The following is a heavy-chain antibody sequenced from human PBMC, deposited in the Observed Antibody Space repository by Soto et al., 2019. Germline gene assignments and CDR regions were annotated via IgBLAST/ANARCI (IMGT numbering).Heavy chain of an antibody. D-gene: IGHD2-2*01. CDR1: GYSFTSYW. J-gene: IGHJ4*02. Sequence: PGESLKISCKGSGYSFTSYWIGWVRQMPGKGLEWMGIIYPGDSDTRYSPSFQGQVTISADKSISTAYLQWSSLKASDTAMYYCARLGYCISTSCLNYDYCCQGTLVTVSS. CDR3: ARLGYCISTSCLNYDY. CDR2: IYPGDSDT. V-gene: IGHV5-51*01.